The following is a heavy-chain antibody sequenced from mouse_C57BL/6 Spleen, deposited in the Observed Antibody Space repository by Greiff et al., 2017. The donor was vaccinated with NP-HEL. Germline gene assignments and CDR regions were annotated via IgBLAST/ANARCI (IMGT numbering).Heavy chain of an antibody. D-gene: IGHD1-1*01. CDR2: ISGGGGNT. Sequence: EVQLVESGGGLVKPGGSLKLSCAASGFTFSSYTMSWVRQTPEKRLEWVATISGGGGNTYYPDSVKGRFTISRDNAKNTLYLQMSSLRSEDTALYYCARNYYGSRYWYFDVWGTGTTVTVSS. CDR3: ARNYYGSRYWYFDV. J-gene: IGHJ1*03. V-gene: IGHV5-9*01. CDR1: GFTFSSYT.